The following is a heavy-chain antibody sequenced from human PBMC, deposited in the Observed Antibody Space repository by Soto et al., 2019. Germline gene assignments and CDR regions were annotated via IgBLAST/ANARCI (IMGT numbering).Heavy chain of an antibody. CDR1: GYTFTSYG. D-gene: IGHD6-6*01. Sequence: ASVKVSCKASGYTFTSYGISWVRQAPGQGLEWMGWISAYNGITNYAQKLQGRVTMTTDTSTSTAYMELSRLRSDDTAVYYCAREYSSSARYYYGMDVWGQGTTVTVSS. CDR3: AREYSSSARYYYGMDV. CDR2: ISAYNGIT. J-gene: IGHJ6*02. V-gene: IGHV1-18*01.